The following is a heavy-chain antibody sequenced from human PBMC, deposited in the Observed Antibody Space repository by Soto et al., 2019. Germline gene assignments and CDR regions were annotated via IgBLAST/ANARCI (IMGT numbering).Heavy chain of an antibody. CDR2: IYWDDDK. Sequence: QITLKESGPTLVKPTQTLTLTCTFSGFSLSTSGVGVGWIRQPPGKALEWLALIYWDDDKRYSPSLKSRLTITKDTSKNQVVLTMTNMDPVDTATYYCAHRRERMYYDYIWGSYRNDAFDIWGRGTMVTVSS. J-gene: IGHJ3*02. CDR3: AHRRERMYYDYIWGSYRNDAFDI. D-gene: IGHD3-16*02. V-gene: IGHV2-5*02. CDR1: GFSLSTSGVG.